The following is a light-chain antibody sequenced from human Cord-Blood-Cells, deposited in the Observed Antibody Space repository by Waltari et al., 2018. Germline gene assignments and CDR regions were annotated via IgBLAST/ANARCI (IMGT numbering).Light chain of an antibody. J-gene: IGLJ3*02. CDR1: SSDVGGYNY. CDR2: EVS. V-gene: IGLV2-14*01. CDR3: SSYTSSSTWV. Sequence: QSALTQPASVSGSPGQSITISCTGTSSDVGGYNYVSWYQQHPGKAPKLIIYEVSNRPSGGSNRFAGSKSGNTASLTISGLQAEDGADYYCSSYTSSSTWVFGGGTKLTVL.